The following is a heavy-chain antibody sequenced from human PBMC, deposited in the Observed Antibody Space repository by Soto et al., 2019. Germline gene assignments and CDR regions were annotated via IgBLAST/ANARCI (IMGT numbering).Heavy chain of an antibody. V-gene: IGHV1-69*12. J-gene: IGHJ6*02. Sequence: QVQLVQSGAEVKKPGSSVKVSCKASGGTFSSYAISWVRQAPGQGLELMGGIIPIFGTANYAQKFQGRVTITADESTSTAYMELSSLRSEDTAVYYCARTRYDILTGYVRNGMDVWGQGTTVTVSS. D-gene: IGHD3-9*01. CDR1: GGTFSSYA. CDR2: IIPIFGTA. CDR3: ARTRYDILTGYVRNGMDV.